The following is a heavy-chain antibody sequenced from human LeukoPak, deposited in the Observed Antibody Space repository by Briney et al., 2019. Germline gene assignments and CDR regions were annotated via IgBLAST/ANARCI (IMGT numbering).Heavy chain of an antibody. J-gene: IGHJ4*02. CDR3: ASGYYDSSGYPHY. Sequence: PGGSLRLSCAASGFTFSSYGMHWVRQAPGKGLEWVAVIWYDGSNKYYADSVKGRFTISRDNAKNSLYLQMNSLRAEDTAVYYCASGYYDSSGYPHYWGQGTLVTVSS. CDR2: IWYDGSNK. D-gene: IGHD3-22*01. CDR1: GFTFSSYG. V-gene: IGHV3-33*03.